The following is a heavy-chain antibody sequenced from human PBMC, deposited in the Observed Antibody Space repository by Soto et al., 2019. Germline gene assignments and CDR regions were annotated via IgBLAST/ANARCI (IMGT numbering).Heavy chain of an antibody. CDR3: TRDASRDSSARGWFDP. CDR1: GFTFRGLT. Sequence: GGSMRHACAASGFTFRGLTRNWVRKAPGKGLEWVSTISSNSAYIYYTDALRGRFTISRDNAKNSLHLQMNSLRAEDTAVYYCTRDASRDSSARGWFDPWGPGTLVTVSS. V-gene: IGHV3-21*01. J-gene: IGHJ5*02. CDR2: ISSNSAYI. D-gene: IGHD6-13*01.